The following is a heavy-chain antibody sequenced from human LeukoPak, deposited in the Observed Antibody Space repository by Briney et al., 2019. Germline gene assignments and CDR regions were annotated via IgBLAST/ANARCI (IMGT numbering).Heavy chain of an antibody. CDR3: ARGRGIAAAGTFDY. CDR2: INPNSGGT. J-gene: IGHJ4*02. V-gene: IGHV1-2*02. CDR1: GYTFTGYY. D-gene: IGHD6-13*01. Sequence: ASVKVSCKASGYTFTGYYMHWVRQAPGQGLEWMGWINPNSGGTNYAQKFQGRVTMTRDTSISTAYMEQSRLRSDDTAVYYCARGRGIAAAGTFDYWGQGTLVTVSS.